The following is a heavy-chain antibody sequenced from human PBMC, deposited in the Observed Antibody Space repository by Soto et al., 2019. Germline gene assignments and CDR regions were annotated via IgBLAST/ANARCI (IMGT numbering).Heavy chain of an antibody. CDR3: VGRGNQNWGDY. CDR1: GFTFSRYG. Sequence: QVQLVESGGGVVQPGRSLRLSCAASGFTFSRYGMHWVRQAPGKGLEWVSSIWYDGNNKYYADSVKGRFTISRDNYRNTLFLQMNSLRAEDTALYYCVGRGNQNWGDYWGQGTQVTVSS. D-gene: IGHD7-27*01. CDR2: IWYDGNNK. J-gene: IGHJ4*02. V-gene: IGHV3-33*01.